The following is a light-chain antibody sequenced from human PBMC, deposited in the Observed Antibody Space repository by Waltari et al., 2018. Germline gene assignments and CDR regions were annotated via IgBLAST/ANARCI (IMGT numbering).Light chain of an antibody. J-gene: IGKJ1*01. CDR1: RTVGWF. Sequence: SCRASRTVGWFLCWYQQKPGQAPRLLIYGASTRAAGIPDRFSGSGSGTDFSLTISRLEPEDFAVYYCQKYERLPATFGQGTKVEIK. CDR3: QKYERLPAT. V-gene: IGKV3-20*01. CDR2: GAS.